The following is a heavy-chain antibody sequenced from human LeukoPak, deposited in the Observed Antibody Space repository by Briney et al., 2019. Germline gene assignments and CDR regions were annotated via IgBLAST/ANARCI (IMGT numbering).Heavy chain of an antibody. CDR2: IRYDGSNK. CDR1: GFTFSSYG. CDR3: AKDKWFGEYYYMDV. V-gene: IGHV3-30*02. J-gene: IGHJ6*03. Sequence: GGSLRPSCAASGFTFSSYGMHWVRQAPGKGLEWVAFIRYDGSNKYYADSVKGRFTISRDNSKNTLYLQMNSLRAEDTAVYYCAKDKWFGEYYYMDVWGKGTTVTISS. D-gene: IGHD3-10*01.